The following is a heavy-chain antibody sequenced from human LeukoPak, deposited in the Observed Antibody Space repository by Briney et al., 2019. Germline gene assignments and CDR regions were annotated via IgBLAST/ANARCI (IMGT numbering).Heavy chain of an antibody. CDR3: AREDLQGGSPLDY. J-gene: IGHJ4*02. CDR1: GGTFISYT. V-gene: IGHV1-69*04. Sequence: GASVTVSFKASGGTFISYTISWVRQAPGRGLEWMGRIIPILGIANYAQKFQGRVTITADKSTSTAYMELSSLRSEDTAVYYCAREDLQGGSPLDYWGQGTLVTVSS. CDR2: IIPILGIA. D-gene: IGHD1-26*01.